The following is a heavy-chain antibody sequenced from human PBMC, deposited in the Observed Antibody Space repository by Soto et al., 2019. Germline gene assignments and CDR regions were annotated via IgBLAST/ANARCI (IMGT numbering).Heavy chain of an antibody. Sequence: GGSLRLSCAASGFTFSSYSMNWVRQAPGKGLEWVSSISSSSSYIYYADSVKGRFTISRDNAKNSLYLQMNSLRAEDTAVYYCARDLHYYGSGKFYYFDYWGQGTLVTVSS. D-gene: IGHD3-10*01. V-gene: IGHV3-21*01. CDR1: GFTFSSYS. J-gene: IGHJ4*02. CDR2: ISSSSSYI. CDR3: ARDLHYYGSGKFYYFDY.